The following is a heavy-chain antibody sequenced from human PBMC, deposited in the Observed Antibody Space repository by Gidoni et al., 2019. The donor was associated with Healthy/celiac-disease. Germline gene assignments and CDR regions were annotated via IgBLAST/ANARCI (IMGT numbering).Heavy chain of an antibody. V-gene: IGHV3-66*01. CDR3: ARDSPENYGDYGPDYDYYGMDV. D-gene: IGHD4-17*01. CDR2: IYSGGRT. CDR1: GFPVSSNY. J-gene: IGHJ6*02. Sequence: EVPLVASGGGFVQPGGSLRLSCAASGFPVSSNYLSWVRPAPGTGLEWVSVIYSGGRTYYADAVKGRFTIARDNSKNTLYLQMNSLRAEDTAVYYCARDSPENYGDYGPDYDYYGMDVWGQGTTVTVSS.